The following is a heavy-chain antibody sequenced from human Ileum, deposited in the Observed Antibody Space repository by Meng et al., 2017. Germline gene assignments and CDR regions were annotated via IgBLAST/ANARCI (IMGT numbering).Heavy chain of an antibody. D-gene: IGHD3-10*01. CDR2: IHHSGTT. CDR1: GGSISRSIL. V-gene: IGHV4-4*02. J-gene: IGHJ4*02. Sequence: QVQLQESGPGLVKPSGTLSLTCAVSGGSISRSILWSWVRQPPEKGLEWIGEIHHSGTTNYSPSLKSRLTISVDKSRNQFSLKLQSVTAADTAVYFCARGVVSGSHYNTYWGQGILVTVSS. CDR3: ARGVVSGSHYNTY.